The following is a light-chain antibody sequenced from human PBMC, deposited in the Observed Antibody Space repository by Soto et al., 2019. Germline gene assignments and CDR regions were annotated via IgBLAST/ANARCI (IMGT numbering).Light chain of an antibody. Sequence: EIVLTQSPGTLSASPGERATLSCRASQSVSSSYLAWYQQKPGQAPRLLIYGASSRATGIPDRFSGSGSGTDFTLTISRLEPEDFAVYYCQHYGSSLWTFGQGTKVELK. CDR3: QHYGSSLWT. CDR1: QSVSSSY. CDR2: GAS. J-gene: IGKJ1*01. V-gene: IGKV3-20*01.